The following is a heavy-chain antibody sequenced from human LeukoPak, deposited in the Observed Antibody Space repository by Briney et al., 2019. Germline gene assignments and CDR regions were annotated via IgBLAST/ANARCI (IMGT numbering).Heavy chain of an antibody. CDR3: ARSSGWPISDAFDI. J-gene: IGHJ3*02. D-gene: IGHD6-19*01. CDR1: GFTFSIYS. V-gene: IGHV3-30*03. CDR2: MTYDGSGK. Sequence: GGSLRLSCAASGFTFSIYSMNWVRQAPGKGLEWVAVMTYDGSGKYYADSVKGRVTISRDYSKSTLYLEMNSLRAEDTALYFCARSSGWPISDAFDIWGQGTMVIVSS.